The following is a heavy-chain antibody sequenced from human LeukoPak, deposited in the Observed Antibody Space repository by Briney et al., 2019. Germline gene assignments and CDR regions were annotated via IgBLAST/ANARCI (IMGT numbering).Heavy chain of an antibody. J-gene: IGHJ4*02. Sequence: SQTLSLTCTVSGGSISSGGYYWSWIRQHPGKGLEWIGYIYYSGSTYYNPSLKSRVTISVDTSKNQFSLKLSSVTAADTAVYYCAARSYGVLYYFDYWGQGTLVTVSS. CDR1: GGSISSGGYY. CDR2: IYYSGST. V-gene: IGHV4-31*03. D-gene: IGHD4-17*01. CDR3: AARSYGVLYYFDY.